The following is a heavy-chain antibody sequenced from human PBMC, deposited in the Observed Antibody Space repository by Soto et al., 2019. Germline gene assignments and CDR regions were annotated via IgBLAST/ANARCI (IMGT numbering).Heavy chain of an antibody. CDR3: ARAPGLVVVAARWGIGWFDP. D-gene: IGHD2-15*01. Sequence: ASVKVSCKASGFTFTSSAVQWVRQARGQSLEWIGIIDLSGGSTNYAQKFQDRVTITRDTSTSTVYMELSSLRSEDTAVYYCARAPGLVVVAARWGIGWFDPWGQGTLVTSPQ. V-gene: IGHV1-58*01. CDR2: IDLSGGST. J-gene: IGHJ5*02. CDR1: GFTFTSSA.